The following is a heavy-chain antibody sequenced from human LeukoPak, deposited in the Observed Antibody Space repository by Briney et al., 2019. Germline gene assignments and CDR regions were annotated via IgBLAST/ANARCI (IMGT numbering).Heavy chain of an antibody. CDR1: GGTFISYA. V-gene: IGHV1-69*13. Sequence: ASVKVSCKASGGTFISYAISWVRQAPGQGLEWMGGIIPIFGTANYAQKFQGRVTITADESTSTAYMELSSLRSEDTAVYYCARDRSGAPLIGWFDPWGQGTLVTVSS. CDR3: ARDRSGAPLIGWFDP. J-gene: IGHJ5*02. D-gene: IGHD3-3*01. CDR2: IIPIFGTA.